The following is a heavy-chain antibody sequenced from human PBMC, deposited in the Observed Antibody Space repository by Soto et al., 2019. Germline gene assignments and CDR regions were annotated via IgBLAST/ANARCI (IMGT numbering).Heavy chain of an antibody. D-gene: IGHD6-13*01. Sequence: QVQLVQSGAEVKKPGASVKVSCKVSGYTLTELSMHWVRQAPGKGLEWMGGFDPEDGETIYAQKFQGRVTMTEDTSTDKAYMEMSSLRSEDTAVYYCATVSKTLAAAGTRPFDYWGQGTLVTVSS. CDR2: FDPEDGET. V-gene: IGHV1-24*01. CDR3: ATVSKTLAAAGTRPFDY. CDR1: GYTLTELS. J-gene: IGHJ4*02.